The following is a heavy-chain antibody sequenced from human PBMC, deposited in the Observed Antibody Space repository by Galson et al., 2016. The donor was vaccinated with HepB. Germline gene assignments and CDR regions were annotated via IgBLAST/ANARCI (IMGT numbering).Heavy chain of an antibody. V-gene: IGHV1-69*13. D-gene: IGHD3-3*01. CDR2: LIPILPSP. Sequence: SVKVSCKASGSRITHYAFSWVRQAPSQGLEWMGTLIPILPSPNYAPNFEGRVTITADESTNAVHMELSSLTSDDTAMYYCARSLTGSYDFWGAIYNYYAMDAWGQGTTVIVS. J-gene: IGHJ6*02. CDR3: ARSLTGSYDFWGAIYNYYAMDA. CDR1: GSRITHYA.